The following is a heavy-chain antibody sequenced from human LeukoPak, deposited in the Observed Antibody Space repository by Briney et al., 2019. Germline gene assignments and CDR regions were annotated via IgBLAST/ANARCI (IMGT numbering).Heavy chain of an antibody. CDR1: GYTFTDHY. CDR2: IKPDSGGT. J-gene: IGHJ5*02. V-gene: IGHV1-2*02. Sequence: ASVKVSCKASGYTFTDHYMHWVRQAPGQGLEWLGWIKPDSGGTNYAQKFQGRVTMTRDTSISTAYMELSRLRSDDTAVYYCARVPQPPLIPWGVTPRGLRFDPWGQGTLVTVSS. CDR3: ARVPQPPLIPWGVTPRGLRFDP. D-gene: IGHD3-10*01.